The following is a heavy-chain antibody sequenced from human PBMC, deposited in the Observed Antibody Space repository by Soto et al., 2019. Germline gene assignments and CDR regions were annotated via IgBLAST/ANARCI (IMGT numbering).Heavy chain of an antibody. V-gene: IGHV1-3*01. CDR2: INAGNGDT. CDR1: GFRFTRYG. D-gene: IGHD4-4*01. CDR3: LTQSLDYSDRSFDY. Sequence: QVRLVQSGAEVKKPGASVKVSCKTSGFRFTRYGLHWVRQAPGQGLEWMGYINAGNGDTKYSQTFQDRVTITSDTSATTVYMELSSLRSGDTAIYYCLTQSLDYSDRSFDYWGQGTLVTVSS. J-gene: IGHJ4*02.